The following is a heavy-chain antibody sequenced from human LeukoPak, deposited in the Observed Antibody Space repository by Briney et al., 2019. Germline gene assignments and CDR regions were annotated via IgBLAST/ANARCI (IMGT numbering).Heavy chain of an antibody. Sequence: GASVTVSFKASGYTFTRWNFSWVRQAPGQGLEWMGWISTYNGDTKYAQKFQGRVTMTTDTSTSTAYMELRSLTSDDTAVYYCARDLDWVFDLWGRGTLVTVSS. D-gene: IGHD3-9*01. CDR3: ARDLDWVFDL. CDR2: ISTYNGDT. CDR1: GYTFTRWN. J-gene: IGHJ2*01. V-gene: IGHV1-18*01.